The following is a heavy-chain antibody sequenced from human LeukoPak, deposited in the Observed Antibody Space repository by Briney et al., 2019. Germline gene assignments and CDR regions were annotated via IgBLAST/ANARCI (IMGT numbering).Heavy chain of an antibody. Sequence: PGGSLRLSCAASGFTFSDYNMNWVRQAPGKGLEGVSYITNGGSTIHHADSVKGRSTISRDNAKKTLYLQMNSLRAEDTAVYYCARSIGLTGGGVDVWGQGTTVTVSS. CDR3: ARSIGLTGGGVDV. D-gene: IGHD3-9*01. V-gene: IGHV3-11*01. CDR1: GFTFSDYN. J-gene: IGHJ6*02. CDR2: ITNGGSTI.